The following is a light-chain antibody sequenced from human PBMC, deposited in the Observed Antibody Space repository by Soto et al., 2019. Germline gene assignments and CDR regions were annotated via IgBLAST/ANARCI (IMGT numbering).Light chain of an antibody. Sequence: EVVLTQSPGTLSLSPGDPATLSCKASPSLTFTHLAWPLAWYQQRPGQDPRLLVYGASTRAAGIADRFSGSVSGRDFNLTINRLETEDFAVYDCQQYGSSTQTFGQGTKVDI. V-gene: IGKV3-20*01. CDR1: PSLTFTH. J-gene: IGKJ1*01. CDR3: QQYGSSTQT. CDR2: GAS.